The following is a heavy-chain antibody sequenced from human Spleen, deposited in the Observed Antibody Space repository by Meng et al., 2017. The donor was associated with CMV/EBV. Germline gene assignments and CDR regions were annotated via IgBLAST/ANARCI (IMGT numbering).Heavy chain of an antibody. Sequence: YPFLRYAIRCVRPAPSNVLESLCSIRGSTGRTNSAPSFQGRLTLTTATSTSTAYMELRNLRSDDKAVYFCARDYYDIEGHEYDCFEPWGQGTLVTVSS. V-gene: IGHV1-18*01. CDR3: ARDYYDIEGHEYDCFEP. CDR1: YPFLRYA. J-gene: IGHJ5*02. D-gene: IGHD3-9*01. CDR2: IRGSTGRT.